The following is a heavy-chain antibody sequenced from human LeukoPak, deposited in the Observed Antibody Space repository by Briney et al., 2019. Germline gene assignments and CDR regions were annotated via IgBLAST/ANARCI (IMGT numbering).Heavy chain of an antibody. CDR3: AHSRELLLDAFDI. CDR2: IYSGGST. D-gene: IGHD1-26*01. Sequence: PGGSLRLSCAASGFTVSSNYMSWVRQAPEKGLEWVSVIYSGGSTYYADSVKGRFTISRDNSKNTLYLQMNSLRAEDTAVYYCAHSRELLLDAFDIWGQGSMVTVSS. J-gene: IGHJ3*02. CDR1: GFTVSSNY. V-gene: IGHV3-66*01.